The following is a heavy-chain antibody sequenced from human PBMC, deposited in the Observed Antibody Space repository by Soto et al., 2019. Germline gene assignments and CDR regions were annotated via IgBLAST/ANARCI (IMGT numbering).Heavy chain of an antibody. CDR1: GYSFSTYS. J-gene: IGHJ6*02. Sequence: QVQVVQSGAEVKKPGASVKVSCKASGYSFSTYSMHWVRQAPGQGLEWMGWINGANGNTRYSQKFKDRVSISRDTPERSGYMELSSLRSEDTAVYYCARGKGMEENYYYHGMDVWGPGTTVIVSS. V-gene: IGHV1-3*01. D-gene: IGHD1-1*01. CDR2: INGANGNT. CDR3: ARGKGMEENYYYHGMDV.